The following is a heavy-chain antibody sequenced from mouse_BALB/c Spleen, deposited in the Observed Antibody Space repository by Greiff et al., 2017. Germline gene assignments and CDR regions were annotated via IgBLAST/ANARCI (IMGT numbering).Heavy chain of an antibody. V-gene: IGHV14-3*02. CDR1: GFNIKDTY. D-gene: IGHD1-1*01. CDR3: APYGRIYVWFAY. Sequence: VQLQQSGAELVKPGASVKLSCTASGFNIKDTYMHWVKQRPEQGLEWIGRIDPANGNTKYDPKFQGKATITADTSSNTAYLQLSSLTSEDTAVYYCAPYGRIYVWFAYWGQGTLVTVSA. CDR2: IDPANGNT. J-gene: IGHJ3*01.